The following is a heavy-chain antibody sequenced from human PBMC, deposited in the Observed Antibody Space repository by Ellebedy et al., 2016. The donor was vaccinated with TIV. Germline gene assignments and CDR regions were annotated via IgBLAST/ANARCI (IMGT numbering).Heavy chain of an antibody. J-gene: IGHJ3*01. Sequence: GESLKISCAASAFSFSNYWMSWVRQAPGKGLEWVANVNQDGSVKYYVDSVKGRFTISRDNAKNSLYLQMNSLRAEDTAVYYCSSDGSYGDYLSPTHAFSFWGHGTMVTVSS. D-gene: IGHD4-17*01. CDR2: VNQDGSVK. V-gene: IGHV3-7*01. CDR3: SSDGSYGDYLSPTHAFSF. CDR1: AFSFSNYW.